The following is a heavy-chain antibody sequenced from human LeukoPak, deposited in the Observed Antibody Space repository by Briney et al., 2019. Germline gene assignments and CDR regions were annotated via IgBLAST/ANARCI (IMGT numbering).Heavy chain of an antibody. Sequence: GGSLRLSCAASGFSFRSYAMHWVRQAPGKGLEWVAVISYDGSNKYYADSVKGRFTISRDNSKNTLYLQMNSLRAEDTAVYYCAKVALHHAFDIWGQGTMVTVSS. J-gene: IGHJ3*02. CDR1: GFSFRSYA. V-gene: IGHV3-30*04. CDR2: ISYDGSNK. CDR3: AKVALHHAFDI.